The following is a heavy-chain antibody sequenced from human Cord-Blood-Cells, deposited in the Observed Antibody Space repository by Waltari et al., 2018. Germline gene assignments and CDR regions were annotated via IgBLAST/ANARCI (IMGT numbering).Heavy chain of an antibody. Sequence: EVQLLESGGGLVQPGGSLRLSCAASGFTFSSYAMSWVRQAPGKGLGWVSAISGCGGRTNYADSVKGRFTISRDNSKNTLYLQMNSLRAEDTAVYYCAKEWGQGRYYFDYWGQGTLVTVSS. J-gene: IGHJ4*02. CDR1: GFTFSSYA. CDR3: AKEWGQGRYYFDY. CDR2: ISGCGGRT. D-gene: IGHD3-16*01. V-gene: IGHV3-23*01.